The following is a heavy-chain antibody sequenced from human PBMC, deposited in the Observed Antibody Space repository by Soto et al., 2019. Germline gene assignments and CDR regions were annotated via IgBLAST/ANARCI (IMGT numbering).Heavy chain of an antibody. CDR3: AARPYYYYGLDV. Sequence: SVTLSLTCTVSGGSITTPGYSCSWIRQPPGKAPEWIGYVYHNGNAYPTPSLKSRVTISLDGAKNQFSLKMTSVTAADTGLYYCAARPYYYYGLDVWGQGTTVTVSS. CDR2: VYHNGNA. D-gene: IGHD3-10*01. V-gene: IGHV4-30-2*01. CDR1: GGSITTPGYS. J-gene: IGHJ6*02.